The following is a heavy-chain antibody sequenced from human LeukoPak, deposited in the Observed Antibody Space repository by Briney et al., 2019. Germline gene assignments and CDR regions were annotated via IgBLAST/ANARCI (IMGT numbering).Heavy chain of an antibody. CDR3: AKDNVYYYDSSGYYHWSAFDI. Sequence: PGGSLRLSCAASGFTFSSYSMNWVRQAPGKGLEWVSTIGDTTYYADSVKGRFTISRDNSKNTLYLQMNSLRAEDTAVYYCAKDNVYYYDSSGYYHWSAFDIWGQGTMVTVSS. CDR2: IGDTT. D-gene: IGHD3-22*01. V-gene: IGHV3-23*01. J-gene: IGHJ3*02. CDR1: GFTFSSYS.